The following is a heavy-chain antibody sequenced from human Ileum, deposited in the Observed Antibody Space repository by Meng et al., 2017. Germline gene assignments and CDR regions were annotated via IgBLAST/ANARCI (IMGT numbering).Heavy chain of an antibody. Sequence: VQLVQSGAGVKRPGASVKVPCKASRYTFTGYYMHWVRQAPGQGLEWMGRINPNTGSTNYAQNFQGRVTLTRDTSISTAYMELSTLKSDDTAVYYCASEVGIWGQGTRVTVSS. V-gene: IGHV1-2*06. CDR3: ASEVGI. J-gene: IGHJ4*02. D-gene: IGHD2-21*01. CDR1: RYTFTGYY. CDR2: INPNTGST.